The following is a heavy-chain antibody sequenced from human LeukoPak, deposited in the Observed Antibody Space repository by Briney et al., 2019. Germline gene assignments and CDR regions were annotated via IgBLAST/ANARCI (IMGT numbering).Heavy chain of an antibody. J-gene: IGHJ4*02. Sequence: SETLSLTCTVSGGSISSYYWSWIRQPPGKGLEWIGYIYYSGSTNYNPSLKSRVTISVDTSKNQFSLKLSSVTAADTAAYYCARYYYDSSGEPRYYFDYWGQGTLVTVSS. CDR3: ARYYYDSSGEPRYYFDY. CDR1: GGSISSYY. V-gene: IGHV4-59*01. D-gene: IGHD3-22*01. CDR2: IYYSGST.